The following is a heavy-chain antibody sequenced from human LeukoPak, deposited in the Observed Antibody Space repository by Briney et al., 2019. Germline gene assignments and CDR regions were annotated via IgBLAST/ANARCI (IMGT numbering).Heavy chain of an antibody. V-gene: IGHV3-23*01. CDR2: ISGSGGST. Sequence: GGSLRLSCAASGFTFSSCAMTWVRQAPGKGLEWVSGISGSGGSTDYADSVKGRFTISRDNSKNTLYLQMNSLRAEDTAVYYCARGFNYAFDYWGQGHLVTVSS. J-gene: IGHJ4*02. CDR3: ARGFNYAFDY. D-gene: IGHD4-11*01. CDR1: GFTFSSCA.